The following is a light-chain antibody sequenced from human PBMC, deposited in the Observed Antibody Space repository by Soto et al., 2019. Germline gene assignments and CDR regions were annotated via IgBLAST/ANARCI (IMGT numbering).Light chain of an antibody. J-gene: IGKJ5*01. CDR1: QSVSRR. CDR2: GAS. Sequence: LTQSAGTLSLYPGGRATLSCRASQSVSRRLAWYQQRPGQSPRLLISGASMRASGVPVRFIGSGSGTDFTLTITRLEPEDFAVYYCQQYGGSPITFGLGRRLEI. V-gene: IGKV3-20*01. CDR3: QQYGGSPIT.